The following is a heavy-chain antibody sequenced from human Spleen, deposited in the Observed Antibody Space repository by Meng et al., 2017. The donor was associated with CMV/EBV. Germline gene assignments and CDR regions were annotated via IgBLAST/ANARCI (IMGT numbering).Heavy chain of an antibody. CDR1: GGSVSTYY. CDR3: ARGEQDSSGYYLSWFDP. Sequence: GGSVSTYYWSWIRQPPGKGLEWIGEINHSGNTNYNPSLKSRVTISVDTSKNQFSLKLSSVTAADTAVYYCARGEQDSSGYYLSWFDPWGQGTLVTVSS. V-gene: IGHV4-34*01. J-gene: IGHJ5*02. CDR2: INHSGNT. D-gene: IGHD3-22*01.